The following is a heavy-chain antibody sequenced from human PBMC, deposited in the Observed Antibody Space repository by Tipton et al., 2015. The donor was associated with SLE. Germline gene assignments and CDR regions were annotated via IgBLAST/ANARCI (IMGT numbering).Heavy chain of an antibody. J-gene: IGHJ4*02. CDR3: ARDVGGYNTGWFPYYFDY. CDR2: VYYTGNT. D-gene: IGHD2-8*02. V-gene: IGHV4-39*07. Sequence: TLSLTCTVSGGSISSSSYYWGWIRQPPGKGLEWVGTVYYTGNTFYNPSLKSRVTISVDTSKNQFSLKLSSVTAADTAVYYCARDVGGYNTGWFPYYFDYWGQGTLVTVSS. CDR1: GGSISSSSYY.